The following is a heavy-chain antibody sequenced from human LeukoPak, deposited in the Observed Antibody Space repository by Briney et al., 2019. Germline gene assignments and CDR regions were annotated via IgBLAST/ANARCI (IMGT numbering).Heavy chain of an antibody. CDR2: IYPGDSDT. D-gene: IGHD3-10*01. CDR1: GYSFTSYW. J-gene: IGHJ5*02. Sequence: EALTLSFTGSGYSFTSYWIGWVRQRPGKGLEWMGIIYPGDSDTRYSPSFQGQVTISADNSISTAYLQWSSLKASDTAMYYCARRPAPQGTFDPWGQGTLVIVSS. V-gene: IGHV5-51*01. CDR3: ARRPAPQGTFDP.